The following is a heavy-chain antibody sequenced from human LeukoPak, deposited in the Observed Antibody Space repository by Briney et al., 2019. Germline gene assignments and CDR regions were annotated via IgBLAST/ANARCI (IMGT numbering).Heavy chain of an antibody. CDR1: GFTFSDYY. Sequence: GGSLRLPCAASGFTFSDYYMSWIRQAPGKGLEWVSYISSSGSTIYYADSVKGRFTISRDNAKNSLYLQMNSLRAEDTAVYYCATAHCSSTSCYQKGGFDYWGRGTLVTVSS. D-gene: IGHD2-2*01. J-gene: IGHJ4*02. CDR2: ISSSGSTI. CDR3: ATAHCSSTSCYQKGGFDY. V-gene: IGHV3-11*04.